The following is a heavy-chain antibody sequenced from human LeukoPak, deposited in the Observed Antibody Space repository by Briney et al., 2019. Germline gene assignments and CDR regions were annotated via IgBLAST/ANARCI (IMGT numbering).Heavy chain of an antibody. CDR1: GFTVSNIY. CDR3: VRDRGIASTGGYGMDV. CDR2: IHSGGIT. J-gene: IGHJ6*02. D-gene: IGHD6-13*01. Sequence: PGGSLRLSCAASGFTVSNIYMSWVRQAPGTGLEWVSIIHSGGITHYADSVKGRFTISRDNSKNTLYLQMNSLRAEDTAVYYCVRDRGIASTGGYGMDVWGQGTTATVSS. V-gene: IGHV3-53*01.